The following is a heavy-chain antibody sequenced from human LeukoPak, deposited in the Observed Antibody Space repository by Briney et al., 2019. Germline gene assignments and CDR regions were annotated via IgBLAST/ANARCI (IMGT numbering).Heavy chain of an antibody. CDR2: ISSSSSNI. CDR1: GFTFSSYS. Sequence: PGGSLRLSCAASGFTFSSYSMNWVRQARGKGLEWVSYISSSSSNIYYADSVKGRFTISRDNAKNSLYLQMNSLRAEDTAVYYCARVYYDFWSGYSAGAIGDYWGQGTLVTVSS. J-gene: IGHJ4*02. CDR3: ARVYYDFWSGYSAGAIGDY. D-gene: IGHD3-3*01. V-gene: IGHV3-48*01.